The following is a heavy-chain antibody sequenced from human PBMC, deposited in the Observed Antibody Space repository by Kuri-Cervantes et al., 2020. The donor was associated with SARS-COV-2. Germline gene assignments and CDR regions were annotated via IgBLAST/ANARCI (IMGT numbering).Heavy chain of an antibody. J-gene: IGHJ6*02. Sequence: GSLRLSCAVSGYSISSGSYWGWIRQPPGKGLEWIGSIYHSGSTYYNPSLKSRVTISVDTSKNQFSLKLSSVTAADTAVYYCARHGRRVNYYYYGMDVWGQGTTVTVSS. CDR2: IYHSGST. V-gene: IGHV4-38-2*01. CDR1: GYSISSGSY. CDR3: ARHGRRVNYYYYGMDV. D-gene: IGHD1-26*01.